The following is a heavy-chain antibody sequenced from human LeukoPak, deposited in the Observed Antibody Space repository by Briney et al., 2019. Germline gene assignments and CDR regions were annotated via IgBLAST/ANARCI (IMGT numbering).Heavy chain of an antibody. V-gene: IGHV6-1*01. CDR2: KYYRCKWYS. CDR3: ARGGLVRGTINSLIAFDI. D-gene: IGHD3-10*01. Sequence: SQTLSLTCDISGDSVSSTGAGWNWIRQTPSRGPEWLGRKYYRCKWYSDYAGSVRSRININPDKSKNQFTLQLSSMTPDDTAVYYCARGGLVRGTINSLIAFDIWGQGTMITVSS. J-gene: IGHJ3*02. CDR1: GDSVSSTGAG.